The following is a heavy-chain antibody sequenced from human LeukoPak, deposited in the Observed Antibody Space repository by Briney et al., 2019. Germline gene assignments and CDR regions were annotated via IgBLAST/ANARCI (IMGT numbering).Heavy chain of an antibody. Sequence: PGGSLRLSCAASGFTFSSYDIHWVRQAPGKGLEWVALIRYDGSKKYYADSVKGRFTISRDNSKNTLYLQMNSLRADDTAVFYCAKGGARLHSYYFDYWGQGTLVTVSS. V-gene: IGHV3-30*02. CDR2: IRYDGSKK. CDR3: AKGGARLHSYYFDY. CDR1: GFTFSSYD. D-gene: IGHD1-26*01. J-gene: IGHJ4*02.